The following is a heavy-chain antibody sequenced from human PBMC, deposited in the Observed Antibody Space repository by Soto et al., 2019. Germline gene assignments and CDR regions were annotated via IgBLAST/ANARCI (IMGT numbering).Heavy chain of an antibody. V-gene: IGHV4-59*08. CDR2: ISSAGST. CDR1: GASVGNNY. Sequence: VQVQESGPGLVRPSETLSLTCSVSGASVGNNYWSWIRQTPGKGLEWIGCISSAGSTIYNPSLKSRLTISKDMPKNQILLSPTSVTAADTAVYYCARPEKFQDYGYDLWGQGIMVIVS. CDR3: ARPEKFQDYGYDL. J-gene: IGHJ3*01. D-gene: IGHD2-21*01.